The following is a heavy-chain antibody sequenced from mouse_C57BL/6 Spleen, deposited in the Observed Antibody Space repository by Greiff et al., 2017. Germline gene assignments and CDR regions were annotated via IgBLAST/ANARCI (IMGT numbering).Heavy chain of an antibody. J-gene: IGHJ2*01. CDR2: ISSGGSYT. V-gene: IGHV5-6*01. D-gene: IGHD2-3*01. CDR1: GFTFSSYG. CDR3: ARHEGYGRYYFEC. Sequence: EVHLVESGGDLVKPGGSLKLSCAASGFTFSSYGMSWVRQTPDKRLEWVATISSGGSYTYYPDSVKGRFTISRDNAKNTLYLQMSSLKSEDTAMYYCARHEGYGRYYFECWGQGTTLTVSS.